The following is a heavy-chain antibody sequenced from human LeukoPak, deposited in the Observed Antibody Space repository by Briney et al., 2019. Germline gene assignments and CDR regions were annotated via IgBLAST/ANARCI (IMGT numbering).Heavy chain of an antibody. V-gene: IGHV3-30*03. D-gene: IGHD3-16*01. Sequence: GGSLRLSCAASGFTFSSYGMHWVRQAPGKGLEWVAVIPYDGSNKYYADSVKGRFTISRDNSKNTLYLQMNSLRAEDTAVYYCAILSRSGTDWGQGTRVTVSS. J-gene: IGHJ4*02. CDR3: AILSRSGTD. CDR1: GFTFSSYG. CDR2: IPYDGSNK.